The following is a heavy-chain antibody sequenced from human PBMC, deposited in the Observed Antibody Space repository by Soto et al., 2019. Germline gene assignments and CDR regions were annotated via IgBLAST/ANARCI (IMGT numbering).Heavy chain of an antibody. D-gene: IGHD3-9*01. CDR2: INHSGST. V-gene: IGHV4-34*01. CDR3: ASYDILTGYLWGDAFDI. Sequence: SATLSLTCAVYGGSFSGYYWSWIRQPPGKGLEWIGEINHSGSTNYNPSLKSRVTISVDTSKNQFPLKLSSVTAADTAVYYCASYDILTGYLWGDAFDIWGQGTMVT. J-gene: IGHJ3*02. CDR1: GGSFSGYY.